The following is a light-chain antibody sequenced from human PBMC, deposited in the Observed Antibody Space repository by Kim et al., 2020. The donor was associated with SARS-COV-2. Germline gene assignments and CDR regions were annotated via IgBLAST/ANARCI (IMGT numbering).Light chain of an antibody. V-gene: IGKV3-11*01. CDR1: QSVSSY. CDR2: DAS. Sequence: EIVLTQSPATLSLSPGERATLSCRASQSVSSYLAWYQQKPGQAPRLLIYDASNRATGIPARFSGSGSGTDFTLTISSLEPEDFAVYYCQQRSNWPKMYTFGQGNKLEI. CDR3: QQRSNWPKMYT. J-gene: IGKJ2*01.